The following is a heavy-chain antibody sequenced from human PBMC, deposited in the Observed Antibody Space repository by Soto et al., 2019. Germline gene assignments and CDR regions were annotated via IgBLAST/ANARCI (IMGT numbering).Heavy chain of an antibody. Sequence: QVQLVESGGGVVQPGRSLRLSCAASGFTFSSYAMHWVRQAPGKGLEWVAVISYDGSNKYYADSVKGRFTISRDNSKNTLYLQMNSLRAEDTAVYYCARDSRDGYNYEDSYGMDVW. J-gene: IGHJ6*01. CDR2: ISYDGSNK. D-gene: IGHD5-12*01. CDR1: GFTFSSYA. V-gene: IGHV3-30-3*01. CDR3: ARDSRDGYNYEDSYGMDV.